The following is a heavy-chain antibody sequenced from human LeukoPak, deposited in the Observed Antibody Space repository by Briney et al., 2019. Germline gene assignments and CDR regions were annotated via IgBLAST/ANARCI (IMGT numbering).Heavy chain of an antibody. CDR3: VRDVIHSYFDI. V-gene: IGHV3-7*01. J-gene: IGHJ4*02. Sequence: GGSLRLSCAASGFTFSDSWMSWVRQAPGKGLEWVANMNQDGSEKDYVDSVKGRFTISRDNTQNSIFLQMNSLRAEDTAVYYCVRDVIHSYFDIWGQGILVTVSS. D-gene: IGHD2/OR15-2a*01. CDR2: MNQDGSEK. CDR1: GFTFSDSW.